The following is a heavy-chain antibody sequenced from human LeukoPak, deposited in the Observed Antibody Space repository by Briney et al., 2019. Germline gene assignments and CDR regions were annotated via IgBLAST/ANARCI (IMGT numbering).Heavy chain of an antibody. D-gene: IGHD1-20*01. V-gene: IGHV3-23*01. CDR2: ISERGGRI. CDR3: AKGYSNNWFSAYDY. CDR1: GFTLSSYG. Sequence: GGSLRLSCAASGFTLSSYGMNWVRQAPGKGLEWVSSISERGGRIFYADSVKGWFTISGDNSKNILYLQMNSLRAEDTAKYYCAKGYSNNWFSAYDYWGQGTLVTVSS. J-gene: IGHJ4*02.